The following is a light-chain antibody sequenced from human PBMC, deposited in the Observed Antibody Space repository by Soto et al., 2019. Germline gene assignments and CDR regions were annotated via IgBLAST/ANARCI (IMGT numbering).Light chain of an antibody. CDR2: EVN. CDR1: SSDVGGYNY. Sequence: QSVLTQPPSASGSPSQSVAISFTGTSSDVGGYNYLSWYQQHPGKAPKLMIHEVNTRPSGVPDRFSGSKSGNTASLTVSGLPAEDEADYYCSSYAGSSNVFGTGTKVTV. J-gene: IGLJ1*01. V-gene: IGLV2-8*01. CDR3: SSYAGSSNV.